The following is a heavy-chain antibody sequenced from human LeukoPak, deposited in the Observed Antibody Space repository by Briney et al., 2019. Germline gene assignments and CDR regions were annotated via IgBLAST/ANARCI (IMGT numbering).Heavy chain of an antibody. J-gene: IGHJ4*02. CDR2: IYYSGSS. CDR1: GGSISTYY. V-gene: IGHV4-59*01. CDR3: ARQQYSTSSCDS. Sequence: PSETLSLTCSVSGGSISTYYWSWIRQPPGKGLEWTGNIYYSGSSYYNPSLKSRVTVSVDTAKNQFSLKLSSMTAADTAVYYCARQQYSTSSCDSWGQGTLVTVST. D-gene: IGHD6-6*01.